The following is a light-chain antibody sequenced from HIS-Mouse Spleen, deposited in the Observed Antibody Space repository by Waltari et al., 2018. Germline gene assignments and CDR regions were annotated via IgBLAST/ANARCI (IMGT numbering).Light chain of an antibody. Sequence: DIQLTQSPSFLSASVGDRVTITCRARQGIISYSAWYHQKPGKAPKLLIYAASTLQSGVPSRFSGSGYATEFTLTISSLQPEDFATYYCQQLNSYPPTFGQGTKVEIK. J-gene: IGKJ1*01. CDR3: QQLNSYPPT. CDR2: AAS. CDR1: QGIISY. V-gene: IGKV1-9*01.